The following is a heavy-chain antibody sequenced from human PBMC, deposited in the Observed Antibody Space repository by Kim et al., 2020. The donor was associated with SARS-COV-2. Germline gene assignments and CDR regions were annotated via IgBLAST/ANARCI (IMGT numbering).Heavy chain of an antibody. CDR2: ISDNGDNK. J-gene: IGHJ6*02. V-gene: IGHV3-23*01. CDR3: AKDYYGMDV. CDR1: GFTFSIYT. Sequence: GGSLRLSCAASGFTFSIYTMTWVRQAPGKGLEWVSSISDNGDNKYFADSVKGRFTISRDNSKNTLYMQVNSLSAEDTAVYYCAKDYYGMDVWGQGTTVT.